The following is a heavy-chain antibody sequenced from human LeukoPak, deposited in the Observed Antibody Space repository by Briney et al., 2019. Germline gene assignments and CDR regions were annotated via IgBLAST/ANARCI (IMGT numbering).Heavy chain of an antibody. CDR1: GGSFSGYY. V-gene: IGHV4-34*01. CDR2: INHSGST. CDR3: ARRGRQGVPAAILGDWFDP. Sequence: RPSETLSLTCAVYGGSFSGYYWSRIRQPPGKGLEWIGEINHSGSTNYNPSLKSRVTISVDTSKNQFSLKLSSVTAADTAVYYCARRGRQGVPAAILGDWFDPWGQGTLVTVSS. D-gene: IGHD2-2*01. J-gene: IGHJ5*02.